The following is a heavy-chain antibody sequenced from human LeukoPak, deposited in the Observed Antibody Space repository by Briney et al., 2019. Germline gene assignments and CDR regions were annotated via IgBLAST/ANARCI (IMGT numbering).Heavy chain of an antibody. J-gene: IGHJ4*02. CDR2: IYYSGST. V-gene: IGHV4-39*01. CDR1: GGSISSSSYY. CDR3: ARWVATPRGYFDY. Sequence: SETLSLTCTVSGGSISSSSYYWGWIRQPPGKGLEWIGSIYYSGSTYYNPSLKSRVTISVDTSKNQFSLKLTSVTAADTAVYYCARWVATPRGYFDYWGQGTLLTVSS. D-gene: IGHD5-12*01.